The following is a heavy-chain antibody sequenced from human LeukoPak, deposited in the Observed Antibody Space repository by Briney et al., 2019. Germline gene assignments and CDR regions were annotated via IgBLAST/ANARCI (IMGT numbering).Heavy chain of an antibody. D-gene: IGHD6-13*01. CDR1: GFTFSGSA. CDR2: IRSKANSYAT. J-gene: IGHJ4*02. Sequence: GGSLRLSCAASGFTFSGSAMHWVRQASGKGLEWVGRIRSKANSYATAYAASVEGRFTISRDDSKNTAYLQMNSLKTEDTAVYYCVSRYSSSSSHDYWGQGTLVTVSS. V-gene: IGHV3-73*01. CDR3: VSRYSSSSSHDY.